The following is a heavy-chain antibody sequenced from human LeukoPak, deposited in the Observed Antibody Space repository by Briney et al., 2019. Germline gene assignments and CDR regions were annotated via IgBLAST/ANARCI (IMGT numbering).Heavy chain of an antibody. Sequence: SETLSLTCTVSGGSISSSSYYWGWIRQPPGKGLEWIGSIYYSGSTYYNPSLKSRVTISVDTSKNQFSLKLSSVTAADTAVYYCARGVAAAGGIDYWGQGTLVTVSS. CDR1: GGSISSSSYY. J-gene: IGHJ4*02. CDR3: ARGVAAAGGIDY. V-gene: IGHV4-39*07. D-gene: IGHD6-13*01. CDR2: IYYSGST.